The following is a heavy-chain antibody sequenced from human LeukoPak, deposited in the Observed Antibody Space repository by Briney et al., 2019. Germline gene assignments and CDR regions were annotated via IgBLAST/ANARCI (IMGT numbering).Heavy chain of an antibody. CDR1: GGSVSSYY. J-gene: IGHJ6*02. CDR3: ARLDYAPHYYCYYGMDV. V-gene: IGHV4-59*08. Sequence: SETLSLTCTVSGGSVSSYYWSWIRQPPGKGLEWIGYIYYSGSTNYNPSLKSRVTISVDTSKNQFSLKLSSVTAADTAVYYCARLDYAPHYYCYYGMDVWGQGTTVTVSS. CDR2: IYYSGST. D-gene: IGHD4-17*01.